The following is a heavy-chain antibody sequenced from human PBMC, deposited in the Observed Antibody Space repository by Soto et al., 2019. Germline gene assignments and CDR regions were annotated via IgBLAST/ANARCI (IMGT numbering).Heavy chain of an antibody. D-gene: IGHD1-26*01. CDR1: GFTFSSYS. J-gene: IGHJ4*02. V-gene: IGHV3-21*01. CDR2: ISSSSSYI. Sequence: GGSLRLSCAASGFTFSSYSMNWVRQAPGKGLEWVSSISSSSSYIYYADSVKGRFTISRDNAKNSLYLQMNSLRAEDTAVYYCARVTVGAIYFDYRGQGTLVTVSS. CDR3: ARVTVGAIYFDY.